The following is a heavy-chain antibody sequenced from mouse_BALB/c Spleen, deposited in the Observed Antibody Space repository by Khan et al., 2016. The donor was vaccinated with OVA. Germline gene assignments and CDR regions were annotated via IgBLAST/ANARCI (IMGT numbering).Heavy chain of an antibody. CDR1: WFSFSRYS. CDR3: ARGDYYGNIYSMDY. J-gene: IGHJ4*01. Sequence: QVQLKQSGPGLVAPSQSLSITCTVSWFSFSRYSVQWVRQPPGKGLEWLGMIWGDGITDYNSALKSRLSISKANSTSQAFLKMNSLQTEETAMYDGARGDYYGNIYSMDYWGQGTSVTVSS. V-gene: IGHV2-6-4*01. D-gene: IGHD1-1*01. CDR2: IWGDGIT.